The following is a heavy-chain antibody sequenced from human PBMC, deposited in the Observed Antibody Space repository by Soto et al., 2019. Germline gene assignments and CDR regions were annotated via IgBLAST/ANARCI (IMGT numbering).Heavy chain of an antibody. J-gene: IGHJ4*02. CDR2: ISSSGGSL. CDR3: ARGRSINTNMDY. CDR1: GFTFSTYS. D-gene: IGHD2-2*01. Sequence: EVQLVESGGGLVKPGGSLRLSCAASGFTFSTYSMNWVRQAPGKGLEWISSISSSGGSLSHAESVEGRFTISRDNAKNSLYLQMDSLRAEDTAVYYCARGRSINTNMDYWGQGTLVTVSS. V-gene: IGHV3-21*01.